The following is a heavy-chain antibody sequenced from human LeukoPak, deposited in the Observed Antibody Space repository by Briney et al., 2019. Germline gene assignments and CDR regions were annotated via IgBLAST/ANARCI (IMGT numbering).Heavy chain of an antibody. Sequence: GGSLRLSCAASGFTFSSYGMHWVRQAPGKGLEWVAVIWYDGSNKYYADSVKGRFTISRDNSKNTLYLQMNSLRAEDTAVYYCARGLVNSGAAEDYWGQGTLVTVSS. D-gene: IGHD5-12*01. CDR3: ARGLVNSGAAEDY. V-gene: IGHV3-33*01. CDR1: GFTFSSYG. CDR2: IWYDGSNK. J-gene: IGHJ4*02.